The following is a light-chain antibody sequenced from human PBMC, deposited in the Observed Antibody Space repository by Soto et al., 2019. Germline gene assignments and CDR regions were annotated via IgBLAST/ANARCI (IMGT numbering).Light chain of an antibody. Sequence: QSALTQPPSASGSPGQSVTISCAGTSSDIGLYNYVSWYQHHPGKAPRLIIYEVSKRPSGVPDRFSGSKSGNTASLTVSGLQAEDEDDYYCSSYAGDINVDVFGGGTKLTVL. V-gene: IGLV2-8*01. J-gene: IGLJ3*02. CDR2: EVS. CDR1: SSDIGLYNY. CDR3: SSYAGDINVDV.